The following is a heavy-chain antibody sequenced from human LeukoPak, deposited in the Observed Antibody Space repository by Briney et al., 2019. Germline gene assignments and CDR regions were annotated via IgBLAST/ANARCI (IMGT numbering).Heavy chain of an antibody. V-gene: IGHV3-7*01. J-gene: IGHJ4*02. D-gene: IGHD1-26*01. CDR3: ARNSGSNPFDY. CDR1: GFTFSSYW. CDR2: IKQDGSQK. Sequence: PGGSLRLSCAASGFTFSSYWLSWVRQAPGKGLEWVASIKQDGSQKYYVDSVRGRFTISRDNAKNSVYLQTNSLRVEDTAVYYCARNSGSNPFDYWGQGTLVTVSS.